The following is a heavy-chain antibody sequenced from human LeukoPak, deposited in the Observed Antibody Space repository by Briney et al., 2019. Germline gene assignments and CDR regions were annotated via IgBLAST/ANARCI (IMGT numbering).Heavy chain of an antibody. D-gene: IGHD2-15*01. J-gene: IGHJ4*02. V-gene: IGHV3-7*01. CDR2: IKQDGSEK. CDR1: GFTFRADW. CDR3: ASQGYCSSGSCSFPRHPFDY. Sequence: GGSLRLSCAASGFTFRADWMSWVRQAPGKGLEWVANIKQDGSEKYYVDSVRGRFTISRDNANNSLSLQMNSLRAEDTAVYYCASQGYCSSGSCSFPRHPFDYWGQGTLVTLSS.